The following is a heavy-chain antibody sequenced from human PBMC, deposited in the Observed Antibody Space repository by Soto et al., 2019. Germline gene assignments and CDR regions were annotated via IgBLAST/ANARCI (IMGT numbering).Heavy chain of an antibody. D-gene: IGHD6-13*01. J-gene: IGHJ5*02. CDR2: IYYSGTT. Sequence: SETLSLTCTVSCASLSSGSYYWSWIRQPPGKGLEWLGYIYYSGTTKYNPSLTSRVTLSVDMSKNQFSLKLTSVTAADTAVYYCARGGEIAPDPGTNVWFDPWGQGTRVTVSS. CDR1: CASLSSGSYY. CDR3: ARGGEIAPDPGTNVWFDP. V-gene: IGHV4-61*01.